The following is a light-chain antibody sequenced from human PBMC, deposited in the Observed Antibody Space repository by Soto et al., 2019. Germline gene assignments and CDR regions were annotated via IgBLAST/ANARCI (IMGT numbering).Light chain of an antibody. J-gene: IGLJ2*01. CDR2: DVT. Sequence: QSALTQPRSVSGSPGQSVTISCTGTSSAIGGYNYVSWYQQHPGRAPKLMIYDVTERPSGVPDRFSGSKSGNTASLTIYGLQAEDEADYYCCSYAGSRSPYVVFGGGTQLTVL. CDR3: CSYAGSRSPYVV. V-gene: IGLV2-11*01. CDR1: SSAIGGYNY.